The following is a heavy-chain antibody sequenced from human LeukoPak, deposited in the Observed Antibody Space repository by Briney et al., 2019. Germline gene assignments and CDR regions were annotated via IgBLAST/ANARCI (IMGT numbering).Heavy chain of an antibody. CDR3: ASCSSSWLCPDL. J-gene: IGHJ4*02. CDR2: TNHSGST. V-gene: IGHV4-34*01. CDR1: GGSFSGYY. Sequence: PSETLSLTCAVYGGSFSGYYWSWIRQPPGKGLEWIGETNHSGSTNYNPSLKSRVTISVDTSKNQLSLKLSSVTAADTAVYYCASCSSSWLCPDLWGQGTLVTVSS. D-gene: IGHD6-13*01.